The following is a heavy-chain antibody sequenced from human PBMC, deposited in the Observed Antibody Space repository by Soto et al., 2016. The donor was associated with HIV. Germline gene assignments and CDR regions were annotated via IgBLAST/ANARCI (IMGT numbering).Heavy chain of an antibody. CDR2: IIPIFGTA. V-gene: IGHV1-69*13. Sequence: QVQLVQSGAEVKKPGSSVKVSCKASGGTFSSYAISWVRQAPGQGLEWMGGIIPIFGTANYAQKFQGRVTITADESTSTAYMELSSLRSEDTAVYYCAREGLLRYFDWNHGNWFDPWGQGTLVTVSS. D-gene: IGHD3-9*01. CDR1: GGTFSSYA. CDR3: AREGLLRYFDWNHGNWFDP. J-gene: IGHJ5*02.